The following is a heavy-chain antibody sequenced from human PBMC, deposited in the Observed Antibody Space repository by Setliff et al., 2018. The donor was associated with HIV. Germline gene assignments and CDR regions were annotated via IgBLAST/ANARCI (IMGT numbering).Heavy chain of an antibody. CDR2: IYYSGST. V-gene: IGHV4-59*01. Sequence: SETLSLTCTVSGASIRNYYWSWVRQPPGKGLEWIGTIYYSGSTYYKPSLKSRGTISVDTSKNQFYLKLNSVTAADSAVYYCTLTSRLDGYFDPWGQGTLVTVSS. D-gene: IGHD5-12*01. J-gene: IGHJ5*02. CDR3: TLTSRLDGYFDP. CDR1: GASIRNYY.